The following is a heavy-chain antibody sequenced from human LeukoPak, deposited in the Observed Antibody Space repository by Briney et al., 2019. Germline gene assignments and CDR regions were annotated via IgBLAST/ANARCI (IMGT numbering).Heavy chain of an antibody. Sequence: SETLSLTCAVYGGSFSGYYWSWIRQPPGKGLEWIGEINHSGSTNYNPSLKSRVTISVDTSKNQFSLKLSSVTAADTAVYYCARAVDDYGDYVPPDYWGQGTLVTISS. V-gene: IGHV4-34*01. D-gene: IGHD4-17*01. CDR1: GGSFSGYY. CDR3: ARAVDDYGDYVPPDY. J-gene: IGHJ4*02. CDR2: INHSGST.